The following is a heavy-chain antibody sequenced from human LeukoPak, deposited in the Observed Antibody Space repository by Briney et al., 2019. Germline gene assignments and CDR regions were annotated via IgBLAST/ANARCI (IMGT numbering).Heavy chain of an antibody. J-gene: IGHJ6*03. D-gene: IGHD3-9*01. CDR1: GYTFTSYD. CDR3: AKQGRDRLRDYYYYMDV. V-gene: IGHV1-8*03. CDR2: MNPNSGNT. Sequence: ASVKVSCKASGYTFTSYDINWVRQATGQGLEWMGWMNPNSGNTGYAQKFQGRVTITRNTSISTAYMELSSLRSGDTAVYYCAKQGRDRLRDYYYYMDVWGKGTTVTISS.